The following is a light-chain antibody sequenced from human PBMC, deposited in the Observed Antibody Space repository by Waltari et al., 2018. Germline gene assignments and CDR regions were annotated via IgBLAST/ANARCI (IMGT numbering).Light chain of an antibody. J-gene: IGKJ5*01. CDR1: QSVSSSY. CDR2: GAS. V-gene: IGKV3-20*01. Sequence: EIVLTQSPGTLSLSPGERATLSCRASQSVSSSYLAWYQQKPGQAPRLLIYGASRRATGIPDRFSGSGSGTDFTLTISRLEPEDFAVYYCQQYVTSPLAFGQGTRLEIK. CDR3: QQYVTSPLA.